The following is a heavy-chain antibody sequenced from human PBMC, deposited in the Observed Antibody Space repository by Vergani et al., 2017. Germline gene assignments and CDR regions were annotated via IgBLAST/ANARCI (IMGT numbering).Heavy chain of an antibody. CDR2: INPSGGHT. D-gene: IGHD3-9*01. Sequence: QVPVVQSGAEVKKSGASVKVSCKTSGYTFSNYYMHWVRQAPGQGLEWMGIINPSGGHTNYAQKFQGRVTMTRDTSTSTVYMELSSLRSEDTAIYYCARVDYGILTGYRYWGQGTLVTVSA. CDR3: ARVDYGILTGYRY. J-gene: IGHJ4*01. V-gene: IGHV1-46*03. CDR1: GYTFSNYY.